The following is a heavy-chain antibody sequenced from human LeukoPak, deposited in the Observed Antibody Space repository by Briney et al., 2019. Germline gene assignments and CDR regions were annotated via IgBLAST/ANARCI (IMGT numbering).Heavy chain of an antibody. J-gene: IGHJ4*02. D-gene: IGHD2-15*01. CDR3: ARFSSVVAAPYYFDY. CDR2: IYPGDSDT. V-gene: IGHV5-51*01. Sequence: KFGESLQISCKGSGYSFTSYWIGWVRQLPGKGLEWMGIIYPGDSDTRYSPSFQGQVTISADKSISTAYLQWSSLKASDTAMYYCARFSSVVAAPYYFDYWGQGTLVTVSS. CDR1: GYSFTSYW.